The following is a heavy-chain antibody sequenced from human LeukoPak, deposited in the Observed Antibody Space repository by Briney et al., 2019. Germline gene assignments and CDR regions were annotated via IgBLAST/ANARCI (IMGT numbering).Heavy chain of an antibody. Sequence: SVKVSCKASGGTFSSYAISWVRQAPGQGPERMGGIIPIFGTANYAQKFQGRVTITTDESTSTAYMELSSLRSEGTAVYYCASGGLAVAGGPSLLIFDYWGQGTLVTVSS. CDR2: IIPIFGTA. D-gene: IGHD6-19*01. CDR3: ASGGLAVAGGPSLLIFDY. V-gene: IGHV1-69*05. J-gene: IGHJ4*02. CDR1: GGTFSSYA.